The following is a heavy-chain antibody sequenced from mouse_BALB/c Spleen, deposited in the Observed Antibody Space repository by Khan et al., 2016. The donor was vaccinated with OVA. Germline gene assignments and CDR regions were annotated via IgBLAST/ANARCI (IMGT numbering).Heavy chain of an antibody. J-gene: IGHJ3*01. CDR3: SRSGYGFGAY. CDR1: GYAFTDYL. CDR2: INPGSGGT. Sequence: QVQLKQSGAELVRPGTSVKVSCKASGYAFTDYLIEWLKQRPGQGLEWIGVINPGSGGTHYNEEFMDRATLTADKSSSTAYMQLSSLTSDDSADYFCSRSGYGFGAYWGPGTLVTVSA. D-gene: IGHD3-2*02. V-gene: IGHV1-54*01.